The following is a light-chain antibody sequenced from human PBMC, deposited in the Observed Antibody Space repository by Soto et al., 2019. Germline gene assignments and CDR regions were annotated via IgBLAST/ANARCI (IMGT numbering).Light chain of an antibody. CDR2: YND. J-gene: IGLJ3*02. CDR3: EAWDSNLSGGV. V-gene: IGLV1-51*01. Sequence: QSVLTQPPSVSAAPGQKVTVSCSGSRSNIGSNYVSWYQHLPGTAPQLLIYYNDKRPSGIPDRFSGSKSGTSATLDITGLQTGDGADYYCEAWDSNLSGGVFGGGTKVTVL. CDR1: RSNIGSNY.